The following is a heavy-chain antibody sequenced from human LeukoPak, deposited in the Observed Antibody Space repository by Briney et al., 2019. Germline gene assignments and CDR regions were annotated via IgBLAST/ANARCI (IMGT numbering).Heavy chain of an antibody. CDR2: ISGSGGST. J-gene: IGHJ2*01. CDR3: AKNREMATIYWYFDL. V-gene: IGHV3-23*01. CDR1: GFTFSSYA. D-gene: IGHD5-24*01. Sequence: GGSLRLSCAASGFTFSSYAMSWVRQAPGKGLEWVSAISGSGGSTYYADSVKGRFTISRDNSKNTLYLQMNSLRAEDTAVYYCAKNREMATIYWYFDLWGRGTLVTVSS.